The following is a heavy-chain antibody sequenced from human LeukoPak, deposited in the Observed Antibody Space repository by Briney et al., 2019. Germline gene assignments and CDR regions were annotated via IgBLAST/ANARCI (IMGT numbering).Heavy chain of an antibody. CDR1: GFTFSSYA. CDR2: ISYDGSNK. Sequence: PGGSLRLSCAASGFTFSSYAMHWVRQAPGKGLEWVAVISYDGSNKYYADSVKGRFTISRDNSKNTLYLQMNSLRAEDTAVYYFARYSSSWYFIDYWGQGTLVTVSS. D-gene: IGHD6-13*01. V-gene: IGHV3-30-3*01. CDR3: ARYSSSWYFIDY. J-gene: IGHJ4*02.